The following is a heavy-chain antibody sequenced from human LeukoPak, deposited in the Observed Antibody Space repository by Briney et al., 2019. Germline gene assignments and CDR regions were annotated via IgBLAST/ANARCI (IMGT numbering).Heavy chain of an antibody. J-gene: IGHJ4*02. Sequence: GSLRLSCAASGFTFSSYAMSWVRQAPGKGLEWIGYIYYSGSTNYNPSLKSRVTISVDTSKNQFSLKLSSVTAADTAVYYCASYSYYYDSSGYFDYWGQGTLVTVSS. CDR3: ASYSYYYDSSGYFDY. CDR2: IYYSGST. CDR1: GFTFSSYA. V-gene: IGHV4-59*01. D-gene: IGHD3-22*01.